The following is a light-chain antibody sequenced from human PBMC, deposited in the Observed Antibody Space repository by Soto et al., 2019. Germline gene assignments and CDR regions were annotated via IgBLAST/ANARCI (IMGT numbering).Light chain of an antibody. CDR3: CSYAGSTTLYV. CDR2: EVS. Sequence: QSALTQPASVSGSPGQSITISCTGTSSDVGSYNLVSWYLQHPGKAPKLMIYEVSKRPSGVSNRFSGSKSDNTASLTISGLQAEDEADYYCCSYAGSTTLYVFGTGTKVTVL. V-gene: IGLV2-23*02. J-gene: IGLJ1*01. CDR1: SSDVGSYNL.